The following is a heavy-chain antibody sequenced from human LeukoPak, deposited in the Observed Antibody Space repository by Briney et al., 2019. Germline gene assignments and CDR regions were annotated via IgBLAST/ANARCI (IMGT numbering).Heavy chain of an antibody. CDR3: ASSLWFGEFGFDY. D-gene: IGHD3-10*01. CDR2: IYTSGST. J-gene: IGHJ4*02. Sequence: PSETLSLTCTVSGVSISSYYWSWIRQPPGKGLEWIGYIYTSGSTNYNPSLKSRVTISVDTSKNQFSLKLSSVTAADTAVYYCASSLWFGEFGFDYWGQGTLVTVSS. V-gene: IGHV4-4*09. CDR1: GVSISSYY.